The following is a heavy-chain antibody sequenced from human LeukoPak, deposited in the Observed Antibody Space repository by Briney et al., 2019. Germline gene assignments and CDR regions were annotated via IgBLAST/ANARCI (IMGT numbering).Heavy chain of an antibody. CDR2: INHSGST. D-gene: IGHD1-26*01. CDR3: AREPSGSYEQDAFDI. Sequence: SETLSLTCAVYGGSFSGYYWSWIRQPPGKGLEWIGEINHSGSTNYNPSLKSRVTISVDTSKNQFSLKLSSVTAADTAVYYCAREPSGSYEQDAFDIWGQGTMVTVSS. J-gene: IGHJ3*02. CDR1: GGSFSGYY. V-gene: IGHV4-34*01.